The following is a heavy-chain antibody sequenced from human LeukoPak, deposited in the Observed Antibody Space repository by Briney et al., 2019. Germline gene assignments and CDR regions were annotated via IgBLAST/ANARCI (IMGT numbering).Heavy chain of an antibody. CDR3: ARWGYDSSGSYWDN. Sequence: GGSLRLSCAASGFSVSSNYMTWVRQALGKGLQWVSVIYSVSDTFYADSVKGRFTISRDNSKNTVSLQMNSLRADDTAVYYCARWGYDSSGSYWDNWGQGTLVTVSS. CDR2: IYSVSDT. V-gene: IGHV3-53*01. J-gene: IGHJ4*02. D-gene: IGHD3-22*01. CDR1: GFSVSSNY.